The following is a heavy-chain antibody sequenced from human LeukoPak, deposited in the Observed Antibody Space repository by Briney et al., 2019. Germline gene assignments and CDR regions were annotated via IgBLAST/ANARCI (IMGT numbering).Heavy chain of an antibody. D-gene: IGHD3-22*01. J-gene: IGHJ3*02. V-gene: IGHV5-51*01. CDR1: GYSFTSYW. CDR2: IYPGDSDT. Sequence: GESLKISCKRSGYSFTSYWIGWVRQLPGKGLEWTRIIYPGDSDTRYSSSFQGHVTISADKSISTAYLQWSSLKASDTAMYYCARRGYYDSSGYPDAFDIWGQGTMVSVSS. CDR3: ARRGYYDSSGYPDAFDI.